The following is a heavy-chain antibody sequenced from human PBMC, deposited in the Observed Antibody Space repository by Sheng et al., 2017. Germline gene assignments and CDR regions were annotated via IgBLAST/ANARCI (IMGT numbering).Heavy chain of an antibody. CDR2: IKTDGSEE. V-gene: IGHV3-7*01. CDR1: GFTFSSSW. J-gene: IGHJ4*02. CDR3: ARYGGASY. D-gene: IGHD3-16*01. Sequence: EVQLVESGGGLVQPGGSLRLSCAASGFTFSSSWMTWVRQAPGKGLEWVANIKTDGSEEHYVDFVKGRFTISRDNAENSLHLQMNSLRAEDTAVYYCARYGGASYWGQGTLVTVSS.